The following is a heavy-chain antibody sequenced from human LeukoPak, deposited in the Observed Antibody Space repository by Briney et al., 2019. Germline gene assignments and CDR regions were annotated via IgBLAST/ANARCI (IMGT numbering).Heavy chain of an antibody. CDR1: GFTFSVYP. CDR2: ITGSGATP. D-gene: IGHD2-2*01. J-gene: IGHJ1*01. CDR3: VKLGHCSGVSCYWDPSYDL. Sequence: GGSLRLSCTASGFTFSVYPLTWVRQVPGKGLEWVASITGSGATPKYADFAKGRFTISRDNSKNTLYLQLNSLRVEDTAEYYCVKLGHCSGVSCYWDPSYDLWGQGTLAAVSS. V-gene: IGHV3-23*01.